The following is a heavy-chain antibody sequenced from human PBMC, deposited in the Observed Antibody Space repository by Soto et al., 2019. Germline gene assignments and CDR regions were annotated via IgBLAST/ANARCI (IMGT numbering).Heavy chain of an antibody. CDR3: ARLRGDSSASYYFDY. D-gene: IGHD3-22*01. J-gene: IGHJ4*02. CDR2: ISSSDTTR. Sequence: QVQLVESGGGLVKPGESLRLSCAASGFGFSDYYMTWIRQAPGKGLQWVSYISSSDTTRYYADSVKGRFTISRDNAESSLSLQMNSLRAEDTAVYYCARLRGDSSASYYFDYWVQGTLVTVSS. V-gene: IGHV3-11*01. CDR1: GFGFSDYY.